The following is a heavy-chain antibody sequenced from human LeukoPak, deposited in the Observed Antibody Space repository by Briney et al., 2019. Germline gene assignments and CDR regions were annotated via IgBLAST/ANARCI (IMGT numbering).Heavy chain of an antibody. Sequence: ASVKVSCKASGYTFTDYNIHWVRQAPGQGLEWMGWMNPNSGNTGYAQKFQGRVTITRNTSISTAYMELSSLRSEDTAVYYCARNYYGSRSYPLVDYWGQGTLVTVSS. CDR2: MNPNSGNT. CDR1: GYTFTDYN. D-gene: IGHD3-10*01. V-gene: IGHV1-8*03. CDR3: ARNYYGSRSYPLVDY. J-gene: IGHJ4*02.